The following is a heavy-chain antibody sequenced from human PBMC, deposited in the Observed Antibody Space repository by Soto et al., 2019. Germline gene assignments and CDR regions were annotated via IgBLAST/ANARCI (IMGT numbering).Heavy chain of an antibody. V-gene: IGHV2-5*08. CDR1: GGSISNSYW. D-gene: IGHD3-9*01. Sequence: TLSLTCTVSGGSISNSYWSWIRQPPGRALEWLALIYWDDDKRYSPSLKSRLTITKDTSKNQVVLTMTNMDPVDTATYYCAHSYYDIYHYGMDVWGQGTTVTVSS. CDR2: IYWDDDK. J-gene: IGHJ6*02. CDR3: AHSYYDIYHYGMDV.